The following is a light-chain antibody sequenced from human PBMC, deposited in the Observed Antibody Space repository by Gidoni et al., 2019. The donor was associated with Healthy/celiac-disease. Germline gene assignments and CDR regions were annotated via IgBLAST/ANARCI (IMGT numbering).Light chain of an antibody. CDR1: QSISSY. Sequence: DLRMTQSPSSLSASVGDRVTITCRASQSISSYLNWYQQKPGKAPKLLIYAASSLQSGFPARFSGSGSGTDFTLTSSSLQPEDFATYDCQQSYSTPYTFGQGTKLEIK. V-gene: IGKV1-39*01. J-gene: IGKJ2*01. CDR2: AAS. CDR3: QQSYSTPYT.